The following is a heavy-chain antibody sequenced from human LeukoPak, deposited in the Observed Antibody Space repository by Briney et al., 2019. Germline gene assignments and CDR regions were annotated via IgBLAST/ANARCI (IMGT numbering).Heavy chain of an antibody. Sequence: ASVQVSSKASAYTFIGYYMHWVLHAPGQGVEWMGWINPNSGGSNYAQKFQGRVTRTRDTSISTAYMDLSRLRSDDTAVYYCASGSYYDSSGYYNREWGQGTLVTVSS. CDR3: ASGSYYDSSGYYNRE. CDR2: INPNSGGS. V-gene: IGHV1-2*02. J-gene: IGHJ4*02. D-gene: IGHD3-22*01. CDR1: AYTFIGYY.